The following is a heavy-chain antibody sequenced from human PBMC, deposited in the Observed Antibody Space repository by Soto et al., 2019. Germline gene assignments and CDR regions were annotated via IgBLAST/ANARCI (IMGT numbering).Heavy chain of an antibody. CDR1: EGTCVGYA. V-gene: IGHV3-23*01. CDR3: ENGIRNFGPLSASLLNRSPDL. Sequence: LRDSCGVAEGTCVGYAGRWVRQAPGKGLEWVSTIDKTGVSTYYADSVKGRFTISRDNSKQTLYLQMISLRAEDTALFYSENGIRNFGPLSASLLNRSPDL. J-gene: IGHJ2*01. CDR2: IDKTGVST. D-gene: IGHD3-9*01.